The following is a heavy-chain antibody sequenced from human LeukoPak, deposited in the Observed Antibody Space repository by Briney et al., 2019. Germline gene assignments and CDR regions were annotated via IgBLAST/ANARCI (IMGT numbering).Heavy chain of an antibody. CDR2: IIPIFGTA. J-gene: IGHJ4*02. V-gene: IGHV1-69*05. D-gene: IGHD6-19*01. CDR1: GGTFSSYA. CDR3: ARAFSASKSCDY. Sequence: ASVKVSCKASGGTFSSYAISWVRQAPGQGLEWMGGIIPIFGTANYAQKFQGRVTITTDESTSTAYMELSSLRSDDTAVYYCARAFSASKSCDYWGQGTLVTVSS.